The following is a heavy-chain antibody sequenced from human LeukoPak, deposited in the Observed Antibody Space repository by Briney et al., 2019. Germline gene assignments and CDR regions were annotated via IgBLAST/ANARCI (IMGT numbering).Heavy chain of an antibody. CDR3: AKASSGWYEGENDY. J-gene: IGHJ4*02. Sequence: GGSLRLSCAASGFTFSSYAMSWVRQAPGRGLEWVSAISGSGGSTYYADSVKGRFTISRDNSKNTLYLQMNSLRAEDTAVYYCAKASSGWYEGENDYWGQGTLVTVSS. CDR2: ISGSGGST. V-gene: IGHV3-23*01. CDR1: GFTFSSYA. D-gene: IGHD6-19*01.